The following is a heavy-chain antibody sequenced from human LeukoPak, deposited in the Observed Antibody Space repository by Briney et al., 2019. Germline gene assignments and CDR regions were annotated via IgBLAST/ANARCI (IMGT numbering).Heavy chain of an antibody. CDR2: ISYDGSNK. Sequence: GGSLRLSCAVSGFTFSNYWMSWVRQAPGKGLEWVAVISYDGSNKYYADSVKGRFTISRDNSKNTLYLQMNSLRAEDTAVYYCAREFPAAGTAFDYWGQGTLVTVSS. D-gene: IGHD6-13*01. J-gene: IGHJ4*02. V-gene: IGHV3-30*03. CDR3: AREFPAAGTAFDY. CDR1: GFTFSNYW.